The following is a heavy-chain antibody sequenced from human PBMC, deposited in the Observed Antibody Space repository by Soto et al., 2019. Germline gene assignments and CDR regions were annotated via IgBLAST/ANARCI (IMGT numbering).Heavy chain of an antibody. CDR3: ARRNPSSPYFDF. CDR2: IYHTGTT. J-gene: IGHJ4*02. CDR1: GASIGSTTFF. Sequence: SETLSLTCTVSGASIGSTTFFWGWIRQPPGKGLEWIGSIYHTGTTYYNPSLEDRVSISVDTSKNQFSLKVTSVTAADAAVYYFARRNPSSPYFDFWGQGTLVTVSS. V-gene: IGHV4-39*01. D-gene: IGHD4-4*01.